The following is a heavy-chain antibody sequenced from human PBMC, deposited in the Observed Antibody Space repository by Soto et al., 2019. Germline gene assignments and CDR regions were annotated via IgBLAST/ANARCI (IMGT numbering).Heavy chain of an antibody. J-gene: IGHJ6*03. CDR2: IQSGGST. CDR1: GFTVSSNY. Sequence: GGSLRLFCAASGFTVSSNYMSWVRQAPGKGLEWVSLIQSGGSTYYAGSVKGRFTISRDNSKNTLFLQMNSLRAEDTAVYYCARDGVHCSGGRCYEVSMDVWGKGTTVTVSS. CDR3: ARDGVHCSGGRCYEVSMDV. V-gene: IGHV3-66*01. D-gene: IGHD2-15*01.